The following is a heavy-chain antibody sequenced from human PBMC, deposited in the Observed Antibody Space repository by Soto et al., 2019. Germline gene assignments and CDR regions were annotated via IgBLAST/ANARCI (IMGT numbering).Heavy chain of an antibody. CDR1: GFTFSSYS. Sequence: GGSLRLSCAASGFTFSSYSMNWVRQAPGKGLEWVSSISSSSSYMYYADSVKGRFTISRDNAKNSLYLQMNSLRAEDTAVYYCARETNYDFWSGYFYYYGMDVWGQGTTVTVSS. V-gene: IGHV3-21*01. CDR3: ARETNYDFWSGYFYYYGMDV. J-gene: IGHJ6*02. CDR2: ISSSSSYM. D-gene: IGHD3-3*01.